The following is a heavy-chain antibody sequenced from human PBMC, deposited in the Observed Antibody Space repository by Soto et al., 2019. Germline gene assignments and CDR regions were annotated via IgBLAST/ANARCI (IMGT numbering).Heavy chain of an antibody. CDR1: GGSISNGDYY. CDR3: AREVVARSGSVRSYGMDV. CDR2: IYYSGST. V-gene: IGHV4-30-4*01. Sequence: PSETLSLTCTVSGGSISNGDYYWSWIRQPPGKGLEWIGYIYYSGSTYYNPSLKSRVTISVDTSKNQFSLKLSSVTAADTAVYYCAREVVARSGSVRSYGMDVWGQGTTVTVSS. J-gene: IGHJ6*02. D-gene: IGHD3-3*01.